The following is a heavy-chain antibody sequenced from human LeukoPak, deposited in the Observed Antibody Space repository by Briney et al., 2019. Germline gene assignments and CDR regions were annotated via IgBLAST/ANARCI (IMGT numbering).Heavy chain of an antibody. CDR1: GFTFSSYG. CDR2: IWYDGSNK. J-gene: IGHJ5*02. V-gene: IGHV3-33*01. D-gene: IGHD3-3*01. CDR3: AREALRFPLFDP. Sequence: GGSLRLSCAASGFTFSSYGMHWVRQAPGKRLEWVAGIWYDGSNKYYADSVKGGFTISRDNSKNTLYLQMNSLRAEDTAVYYCAREALRFPLFDPWGQGTLVTVSS.